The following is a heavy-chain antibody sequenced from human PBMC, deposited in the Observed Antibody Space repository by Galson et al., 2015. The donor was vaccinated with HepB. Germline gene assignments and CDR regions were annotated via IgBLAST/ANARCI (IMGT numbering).Heavy chain of an antibody. CDR2: IIPIFGTA. Sequence: SVKVSCKASGGTFSSYAISWVRQAPGQGLEWMGGIIPIFGTANYAQKFQGRVTITADESTSTAYMELSSLRSEDTAVYYCARDRGRYDSPHYYYYMDVWGKGTTVTVSS. D-gene: IGHD3-22*01. J-gene: IGHJ6*03. CDR3: ARDRGRYDSPHYYYYMDV. V-gene: IGHV1-69*13. CDR1: GGTFSSYA.